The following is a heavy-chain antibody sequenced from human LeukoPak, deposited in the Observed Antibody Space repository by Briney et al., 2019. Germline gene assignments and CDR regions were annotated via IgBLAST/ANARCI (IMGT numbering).Heavy chain of an antibody. D-gene: IGHD5-12*01. Sequence: GGSLRLSCAASGFTFRNYALHWVRQAPGKGLEYVSAISSNGGSTYYANSMKGRFTISRDNSKNTLYLQMGSLRTEDMAVYYCARGGYSGYDPFDYWGQGTLVTVST. V-gene: IGHV3-64*01. CDR2: ISSNGGST. CDR3: ARGGYSGYDPFDY. J-gene: IGHJ4*02. CDR1: GFTFRNYA.